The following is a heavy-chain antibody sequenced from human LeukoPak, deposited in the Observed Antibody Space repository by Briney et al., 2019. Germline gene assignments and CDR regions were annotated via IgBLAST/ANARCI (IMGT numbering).Heavy chain of an antibody. J-gene: IGHJ4*02. Sequence: PGGSLRLSCAASGFTFSTYWIHWVRQVPGKGLVWVSRTNPDGTYTSYADSVRGRFTISRDNAKNTLYLQMSSLRAEDTAVYYCARSNYYDSRLRGYFDYWGQGTLVTVSS. V-gene: IGHV3-74*01. CDR1: GFTFSTYW. D-gene: IGHD3-22*01. CDR2: TNPDGTYT. CDR3: ARSNYYDSRLRGYFDY.